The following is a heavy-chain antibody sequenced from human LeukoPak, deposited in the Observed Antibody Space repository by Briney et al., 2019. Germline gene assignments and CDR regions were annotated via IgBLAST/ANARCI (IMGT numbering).Heavy chain of an antibody. CDR1: GGSISSFY. CDR3: ARHDYSNYVRH. V-gene: IGHV4-4*07. CDR2: GFASGST. D-gene: IGHD4-11*01. Sequence: PSETLSLTCTASGGSISSFYWSWLRQPAGKGLEWIGRGFASGSTIYNPSLKSRVTISVDESKNQFSLELKSVTAADTAVYYCARHDYSNYVRHWGQGTLITVSS. J-gene: IGHJ4*02.